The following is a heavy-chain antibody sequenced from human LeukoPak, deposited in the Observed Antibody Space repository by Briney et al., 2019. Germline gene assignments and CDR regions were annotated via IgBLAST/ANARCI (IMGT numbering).Heavy chain of an antibody. Sequence: PSETLSLTCTVSGGSISSSSYYWGWIRQPPGKGLEWIGSIYYSGSTYYNPSLKSRVTISVDTSKNQFSLKLSSVTAADTAVYYCATTTGRGIMITFGGAIVYWGQGTLVTVSS. CDR3: ATTTGRGIMITFGGAIVY. V-gene: IGHV4-39*01. CDR2: IYYSGST. CDR1: GGSISSSSYY. J-gene: IGHJ4*02. D-gene: IGHD3-16*02.